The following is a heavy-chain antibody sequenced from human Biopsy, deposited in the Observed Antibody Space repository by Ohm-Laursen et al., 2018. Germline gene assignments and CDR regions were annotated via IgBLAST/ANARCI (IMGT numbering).Heavy chain of an antibody. CDR3: ARDYGLELGGLEAFDI. J-gene: IGHJ3*02. Sequence: SETLSLTCTVSGGSLKNYYWSWIRQPAGKGLEWIGRVYTSGSTSYNPSLESRVTMSVVTSKNQFSLKVTSMNAADTALYYCARDYGLELGGLEAFDIWGQGTMVTVSS. CDR2: VYTSGST. V-gene: IGHV4-4*07. CDR1: GGSLKNYY. D-gene: IGHD1-7*01.